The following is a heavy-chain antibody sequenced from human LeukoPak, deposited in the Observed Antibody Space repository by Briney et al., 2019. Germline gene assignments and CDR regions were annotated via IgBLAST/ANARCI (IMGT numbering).Heavy chain of an antibody. J-gene: IGHJ4*02. CDR1: GFTFSSSA. Sequence: GGSLRLSCAASGFTFSSSAMSWVRQAPGKGLEWVSNISGSGSGGSTYYADSVKGRFTISRDNSKNTLYLQMNSLRAEDTAVYYCAKDPHYYDSSGYYSRYWGQGTLVTVSS. D-gene: IGHD3-22*01. CDR3: AKDPHYYDSSGYYSRY. CDR2: ISGSGSGGST. V-gene: IGHV3-23*01.